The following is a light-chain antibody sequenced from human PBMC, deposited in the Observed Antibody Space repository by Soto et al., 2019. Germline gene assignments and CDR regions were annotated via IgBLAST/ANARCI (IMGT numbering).Light chain of an antibody. CDR1: SSDVGGYNY. CDR3: SSYTSSGTHYV. CDR2: DVS. Sequence: QCVLTQPASVSGSPGQSITISCTGTSSDVGGYNYVSWYQQHPGKAPKLMIYDVSNRPSGVSNRFSGSKSGNTASLTISGLQAEDEADYYCSSYTSSGTHYVFGTGTKVTVL. J-gene: IGLJ1*01. V-gene: IGLV2-14*01.